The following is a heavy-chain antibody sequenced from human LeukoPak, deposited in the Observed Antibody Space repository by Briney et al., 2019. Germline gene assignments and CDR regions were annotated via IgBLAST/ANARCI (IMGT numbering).Heavy chain of an antibody. CDR1: GYTFTSYG. CDR3: ARDTVPYSSSSYMDV. Sequence: ASVKVSCKASGYTFTSYGISWVRQAPGQGLEWMGWISAYNGNTNYAQKLQGRVTMTTDTSTSTAYMELRSLRSDDTAVYYCARDTVPYSSSSYMDVWGKGTTVTVSS. CDR2: ISAYNGNT. J-gene: IGHJ6*03. V-gene: IGHV1-18*01. D-gene: IGHD6-6*01.